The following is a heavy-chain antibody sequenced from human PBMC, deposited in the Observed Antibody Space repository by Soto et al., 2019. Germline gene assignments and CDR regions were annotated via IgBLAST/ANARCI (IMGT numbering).Heavy chain of an antibody. V-gene: IGHV3-11*06. CDR2: ISPKSTYR. CDR1: GFPFSDYY. CDR3: VRGGGGGLFEH. J-gene: IGHJ4*02. D-gene: IGHD2-21*01. Sequence: QVHLVESGGGLVKPGGSLRLSCPTSGFPFSDYYMSWIRQAPGKGLEWLSHISPKSTYRNYADSVKGHFTISRDNTKSSLFLQMNSLGVEDTAVYYCVRGGGGGLFEHWGQGVLVTVSS.